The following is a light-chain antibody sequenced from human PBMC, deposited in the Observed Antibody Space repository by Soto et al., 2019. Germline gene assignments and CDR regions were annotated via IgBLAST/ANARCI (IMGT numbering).Light chain of an antibody. CDR3: SSFAGRNTWV. Sequence: QSALAQPPSASGSPGQSVTISCTGTSGDVGGYDFVSWYQQYPGKAPKLMIFEVRKRPSGVPDRFSGSKSGNTASLTVPGLQADDEADYYCSSFAGRNTWVFGGGTKLTVL. CDR1: SGDVGGYDF. J-gene: IGLJ3*02. CDR2: EVR. V-gene: IGLV2-8*01.